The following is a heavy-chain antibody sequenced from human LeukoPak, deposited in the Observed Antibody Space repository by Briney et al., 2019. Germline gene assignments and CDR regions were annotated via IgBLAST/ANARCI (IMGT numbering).Heavy chain of an antibody. D-gene: IGHD1-26*01. CDR1: GGSFSGYY. CDR2: IYYSGST. J-gene: IGHJ4*02. CDR3: ARGEWELFDY. V-gene: IGHV4-34*01. Sequence: SETLSLTCAVYGGSFSGYYWSWIRQPPGKGLEWIGSIYYSGSTYYNPSLKSRVTISVDTSKNQFSLKLSSVTAADTAVYYCARGEWELFDYWGQGTLVTVSS.